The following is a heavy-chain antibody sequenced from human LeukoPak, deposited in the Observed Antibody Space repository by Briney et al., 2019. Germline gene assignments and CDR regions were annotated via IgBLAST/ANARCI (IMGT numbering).Heavy chain of an antibody. D-gene: IGHD3-22*01. CDR3: ARVPGESSGYPYFDY. Sequence: SETLSLTCTVSGGSISSGDYYLSWIRQPPGKGLQWIGHIYYSGSTYYNPSLKSRITISLDTSKNQFSLRLSSVTAADTAVYYCARVPGESSGYPYFDYWGQGTLVTVSS. V-gene: IGHV4-30-4*08. CDR2: IYYSGST. CDR1: GGSISSGDYY. J-gene: IGHJ4*02.